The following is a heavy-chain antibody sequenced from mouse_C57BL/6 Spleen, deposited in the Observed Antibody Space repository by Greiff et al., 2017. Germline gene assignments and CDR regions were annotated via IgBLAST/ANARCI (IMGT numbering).Heavy chain of an antibody. CDR3: ARDNTTAILDY. J-gene: IGHJ2*01. CDR2: ISDGGSYT. V-gene: IGHV5-4*01. D-gene: IGHD1-2*01. Sequence: LMESGGGLVKPGGSLKLSCAASGFTFSSYALSWVRQTPEKRLEWVATISDGGSYTYYPDNVKGRFTISRDNAKNNLYLQMSHLKSEDTAMYYWARDNTTAILDYWGQCTTLTVSS. CDR1: GFTFSSYA.